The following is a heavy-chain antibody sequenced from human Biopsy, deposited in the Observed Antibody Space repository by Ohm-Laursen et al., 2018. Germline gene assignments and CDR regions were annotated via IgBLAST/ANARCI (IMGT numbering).Heavy chain of an antibody. J-gene: IGHJ6*02. Sequence: SDTLPLTCTVSGASITSYYWSWIRQPAGKGLEWIGHTYKGGNTNHNPSLKSRVSMSVDTSKNQLSLTLRSVTAADTAVYYCARDLPSSYYYAMDVWGQGTTVTVSS. CDR3: ARDLPSSYYYAMDV. CDR2: TYKGGNT. V-gene: IGHV4-4*07. CDR1: GASITSYY.